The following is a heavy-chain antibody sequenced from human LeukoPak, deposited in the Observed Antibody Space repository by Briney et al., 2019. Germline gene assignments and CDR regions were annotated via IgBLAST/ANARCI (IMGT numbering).Heavy chain of an antibody. CDR2: INSDGSST. CDR1: GFTFSSYW. CDR3: ARGSGPIVVVPAANDY. J-gene: IGHJ4*02. Sequence: SGGSLRLSCAASGFTFSSYWMHWVRHAPGKGLVWVSRINSDGSSTSYADSVKGRFTISRDNAKNTLYLQMNSLRAEDTAVYYCARGSGPIVVVPAANDYWGQGTLVTVSP. V-gene: IGHV3-74*01. D-gene: IGHD2-2*01.